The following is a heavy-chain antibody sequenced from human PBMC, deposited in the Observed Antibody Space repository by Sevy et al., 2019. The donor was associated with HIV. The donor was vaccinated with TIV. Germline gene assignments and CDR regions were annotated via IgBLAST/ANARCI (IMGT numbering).Heavy chain of an antibody. D-gene: IGHD4-17*01. V-gene: IGHV3-15*07. Sequence: GGSLRLSCTASGFDFANAWMNWVRQAPGKGLEWVGHIKSITDGGAADYAAPVKGRFTISRDIAKNTLHLQMNSLRAEDTAVYYCARDLEFYDYGDYGPAFMPDYWGQGTLVTVSS. CDR2: IKSITDGGAA. CDR1: GFDFANAW. J-gene: IGHJ4*02. CDR3: ARDLEFYDYGDYGPAFMPDY.